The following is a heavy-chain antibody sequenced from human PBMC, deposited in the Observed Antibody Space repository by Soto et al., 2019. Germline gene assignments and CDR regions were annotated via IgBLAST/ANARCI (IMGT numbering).Heavy chain of an antibody. CDR3: AKDIKPHGLFFDY. CDR2: ISGSSSSI. Sequence: PGGSLRLSCAASGFTFSEYYMSWIRQAPGKGLEWVSDISGSSSSIYYADSVKGRFTISRDNAKNSLYLQMNSLSAEDTAVYFCAKDIKPHGLFFDYWGQGVLVTVSS. CDR1: GFTFSEYY. V-gene: IGHV3-11*01. J-gene: IGHJ4*02. D-gene: IGHD2-8*01.